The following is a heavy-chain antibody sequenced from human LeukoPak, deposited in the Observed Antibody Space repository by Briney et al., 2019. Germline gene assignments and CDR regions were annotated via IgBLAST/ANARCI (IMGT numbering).Heavy chain of an antibody. CDR3: AKDLRYCGGDCYSADAFDI. CDR1: GFTFSSYT. D-gene: IGHD2-21*01. CDR2: ISGSGRRT. J-gene: IGHJ3*02. V-gene: IGHV3-23*01. Sequence: GGSLRLSCAASGFTFSSYTMNWVRQAPGKGLEWVSVISGSGRRTYYADSVKGRFTISRDNSKNTLYLQMNSLRAEDTAMYYSAKDLRYCGGDCYSADAFDIWGQGTMVTVSS.